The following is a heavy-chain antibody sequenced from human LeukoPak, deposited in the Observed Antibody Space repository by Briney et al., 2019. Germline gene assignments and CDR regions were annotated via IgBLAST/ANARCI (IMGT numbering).Heavy chain of an antibody. J-gene: IGHJ4*02. CDR1: GFTFNSYG. D-gene: IGHD5-18*01. V-gene: IGHV3-33*01. CDR3: ARDFSLGYSYGCFDY. CDR2: MWNDESAK. Sequence: GRSLRLSCAASGFTFNSYGIHWVRQAPGKGLEWVAIMWNDESAKYYADSVKGRFTISRDNSKNTLYLQMSSLRAEDTGVYYCARDFSLGYSYGCFDYWGQGTLVTVSS.